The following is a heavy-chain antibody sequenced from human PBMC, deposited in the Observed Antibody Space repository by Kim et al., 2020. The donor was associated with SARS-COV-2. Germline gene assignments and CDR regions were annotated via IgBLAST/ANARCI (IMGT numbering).Heavy chain of an antibody. CDR2: ISYDGSNK. D-gene: IGHD3-10*01. Sequence: GGSLRLSCAASGFTFSSYGLHWVRQAPGKGLEWVAVISYDGSNKYYTDSVKGRFTISRDNSKNTLYLQRNSLRAEDTAVYYCAKDLLRFGELQPLEYWGQGTLVSVPS. V-gene: IGHV3-30*18. CDR3: AKDLLRFGELQPLEY. J-gene: IGHJ4*02. CDR1: GFTFSSYG.